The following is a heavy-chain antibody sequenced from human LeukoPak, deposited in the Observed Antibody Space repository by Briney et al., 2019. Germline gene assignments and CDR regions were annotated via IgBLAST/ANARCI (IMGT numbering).Heavy chain of an antibody. CDR2: INHSGST. V-gene: IGHV4-34*01. CDR3: ARDHSSSWRYYWYFDL. Sequence: PSETLSLTCAVYGGSFSGYYWSWIRQPPGKGLEWIGGINHSGSTNYNPSLKSRVTISVDMSKNQFSLKLSSVTAADTAVYYCARDHSSSWRYYWYFDLWGRGTLVTVSS. J-gene: IGHJ2*01. CDR1: GGSFSGYY. D-gene: IGHD6-13*01.